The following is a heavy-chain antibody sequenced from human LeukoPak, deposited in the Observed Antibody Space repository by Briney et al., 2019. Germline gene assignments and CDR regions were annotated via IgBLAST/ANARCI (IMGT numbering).Heavy chain of an antibody. CDR3: AKGGTDSGRPGPYYYMHV. Sequence: HSGGSLRLSCAASGFTFSTYAMSWVRQAPGKGLEWVSTISGSGVTTYYSDSVQGRFTISRDSSKNTLYLQMNRLRAEDTAVYYCAKGGTDSGRPGPYYYMHVWGKGTTVTVSS. J-gene: IGHJ6*03. V-gene: IGHV3-23*01. CDR1: GFTFSTYA. CDR2: ISGSGVTT. D-gene: IGHD3-10*01.